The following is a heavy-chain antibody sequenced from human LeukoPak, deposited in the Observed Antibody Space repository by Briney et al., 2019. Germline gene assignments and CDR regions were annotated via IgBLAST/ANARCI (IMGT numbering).Heavy chain of an antibody. D-gene: IGHD3-22*01. V-gene: IGHV3-21*01. CDR3: ARGPYYYDSSGYYLSDY. CDR2: ISSSSSYI. CDR1: GFTFSSYS. J-gene: IGHJ4*02. Sequence: PGGSLRLSCAASGFTFSSYSMNWVRQAPGKGLEWVSSISSSSSYIYYADSVKGRFTISRDNAKNSLYLQMNSLRAEDTAVYYCARGPYYYDSSGYYLSDYWGQGTLVTVSS.